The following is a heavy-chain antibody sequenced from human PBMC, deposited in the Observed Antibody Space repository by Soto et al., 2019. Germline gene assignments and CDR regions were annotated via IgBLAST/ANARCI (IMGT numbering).Heavy chain of an antibody. J-gene: IGHJ5*02. D-gene: IGHD3-3*01. CDR3: ARVDIPYYDFWSGYYPGSNWFDP. V-gene: IGHV3-7*01. Sequence: GGSLRLSCAASGFTFSSYWMSWVRQAPGKGLEWVANIKQDGSEKYYVDSVKGRFTISRDNAKNSLYLQMNSLRAEDTAVYYCARVDIPYYDFWSGYYPGSNWFDPWGQGTLVNVSS. CDR2: IKQDGSEK. CDR1: GFTFSSYW.